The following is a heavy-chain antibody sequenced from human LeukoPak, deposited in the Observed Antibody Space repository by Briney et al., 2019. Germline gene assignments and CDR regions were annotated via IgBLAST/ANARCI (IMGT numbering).Heavy chain of an antibody. CDR3: ARVGDSSGYCPGGDDAFDI. J-gene: IGHJ3*02. V-gene: IGHV4-59*01. CDR1: GVSISRYY. CDR2: IYYSGST. D-gene: IGHD3-22*01. Sequence: TSETLSLTCTVSGVSISRYYWSWLPQPPGKGLEWIGYIYYSGSTNYNPSLKSRVTISVDTSKIQVSLKLSSVTAADTAVYYCARVGDSSGYCPGGDDAFDIWGQGTMVTVSS.